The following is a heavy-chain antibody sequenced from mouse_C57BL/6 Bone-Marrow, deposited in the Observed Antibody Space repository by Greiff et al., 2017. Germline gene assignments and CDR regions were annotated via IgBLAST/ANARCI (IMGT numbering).Heavy chain of an antibody. Sequence: QVQLQQPGAELVKPGASVTMSCKASGYTFTSSWITWVKQRPGQGLEWIGDIYPGSGSTNYNEKFKSKATLTVDTSSSTAYMQLSCLTSEDSAVYYCASHYGSSMYYAMDYWGQGTSVTVSS. CDR1: GYTFTSSW. J-gene: IGHJ4*01. D-gene: IGHD1-1*01. CDR2: IYPGSGST. CDR3: ASHYGSSMYYAMDY. V-gene: IGHV1-55*01.